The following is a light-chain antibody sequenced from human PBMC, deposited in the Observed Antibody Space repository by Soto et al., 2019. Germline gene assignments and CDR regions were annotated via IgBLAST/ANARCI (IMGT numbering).Light chain of an antibody. Sequence: VLTQPPSVSGAPGQRVTLSCTGSSSNIGAGYDVHWYQQLPGTAPKLLIYGNSNRPSGVPDRFSGSKSGTSASLAITGLQAEDEADYYCQSYDSSLSGSVFGGGTKVTVL. CDR2: GNS. CDR1: SSNIGAGYD. CDR3: QSYDSSLSGSV. J-gene: IGLJ2*01. V-gene: IGLV1-40*01.